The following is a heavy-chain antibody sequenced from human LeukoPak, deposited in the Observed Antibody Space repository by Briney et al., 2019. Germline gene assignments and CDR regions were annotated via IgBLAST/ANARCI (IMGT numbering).Heavy chain of an antibody. CDR2: ISWKSESI. CDR3: AKDMGGGSSVFDY. D-gene: IGHD2-15*01. CDR1: GFTCDDYA. Sequence: PGRSLRLSCAASGFTCDDYAMHWVRQAPGRGLGWVSGISWKSESIGYADSGKGRFTIYRDNAKSSLYLQRNRLRAEAAALYYCAKDMGGGSSVFDYWGQGTLVTVSS. J-gene: IGHJ4*02. V-gene: IGHV3-9*01.